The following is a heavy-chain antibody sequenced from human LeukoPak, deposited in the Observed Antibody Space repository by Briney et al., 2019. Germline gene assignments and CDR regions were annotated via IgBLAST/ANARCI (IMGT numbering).Heavy chain of an antibody. Sequence: SETLSLTCTVSGGSIRSYYWTWIRQPPGKGLEWIGFSHYSGDTNYNPSLESRVTMSVDMSKNQFALKMSSVTAADTAVYYCARGYNGSGSHCCHMDVWGKGTTITVS. D-gene: IGHD3-10*01. CDR2: SHYSGDT. CDR1: GGSIRSYY. CDR3: ARGYNGSGSHCCHMDV. V-gene: IGHV4-59*01. J-gene: IGHJ6*03.